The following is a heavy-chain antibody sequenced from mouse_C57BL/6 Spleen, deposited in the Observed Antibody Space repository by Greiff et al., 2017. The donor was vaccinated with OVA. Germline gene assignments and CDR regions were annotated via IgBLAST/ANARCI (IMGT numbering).Heavy chain of an antibody. V-gene: IGHV1-54*01. Sequence: QVQLQQSGAELVRPGTSVKVSCKASGYAFTNYLIEWVKQRPGQGLEWIGVINPGSGGTNYNEKFKGKATLTADKSSSTAYMQRSSLTSEDSAVYFCARDTTGYFDVWGTGTTVTVSS. J-gene: IGHJ1*03. CDR2: INPGSGGT. D-gene: IGHD1-1*01. CDR3: ARDTTGYFDV. CDR1: GYAFTNYL.